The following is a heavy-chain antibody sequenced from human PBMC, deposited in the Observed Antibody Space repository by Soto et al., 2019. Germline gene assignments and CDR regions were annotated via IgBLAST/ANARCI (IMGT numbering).Heavy chain of an antibody. CDR2: FYYSGST. J-gene: IGHJ3*02. D-gene: IGHD4-17*01. V-gene: IGHV4-34*01. CDR3: ARHYGRAFDI. CDR1: GGSVSGYF. Sequence: QVQLQEWGAGLLKPSETLSLTCSVYGGSVSGYFWSWIRQPPGRGLEWLGQFYYSGSTSYKPSLKSRLSISVDTSKSQLSLKMTSVTAADTAVYYCARHYGRAFDIWGQGTMVTVSS.